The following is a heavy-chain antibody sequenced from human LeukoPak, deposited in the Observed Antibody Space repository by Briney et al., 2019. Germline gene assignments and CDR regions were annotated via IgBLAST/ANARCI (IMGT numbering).Heavy chain of an antibody. CDR3: AGHGSGSYLGAFDI. CDR1: GGPIRGYF. V-gene: IGHV4-59*01. Sequence: SETLSLTCTVSGGPIRGYFWSWIRQPPGKGLEWIGYIHDNGRTTYNPSLRSRVTISIDTSKSQFSLKLNSLTTTDTAVYYCAGHGSGSYLGAFDIWGQGTMVTVSS. D-gene: IGHD3-10*01. CDR2: IHDNGRT. J-gene: IGHJ3*02.